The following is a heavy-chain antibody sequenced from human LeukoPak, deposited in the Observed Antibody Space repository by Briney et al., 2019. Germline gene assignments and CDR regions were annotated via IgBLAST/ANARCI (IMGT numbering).Heavy chain of an antibody. CDR1: GFTFDDYA. J-gene: IGHJ4*02. D-gene: IGHD6-13*01. Sequence: GGSVRLSCAASGFTFDDYAMHWVRQAPGKGLEWVSLINGDGGSTYYADSVKGRFTISRDTSKNSLYLQMNSLRTEDTALYYCAKVRGSSLSSFDYWGQGTLVTVSS. CDR2: INGDGGST. V-gene: IGHV3-43*02. CDR3: AKVRGSSLSSFDY.